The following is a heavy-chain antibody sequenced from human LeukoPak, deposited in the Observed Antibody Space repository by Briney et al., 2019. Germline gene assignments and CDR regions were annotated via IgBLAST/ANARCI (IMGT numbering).Heavy chain of an antibody. CDR2: ISAYNGNT. J-gene: IGHJ5*02. D-gene: IGHD3-16*01. CDR1: GYTFTSYG. V-gene: IGHV1-18*01. Sequence: ASVKVSCKASGYTFTSYGISWVRQAPGQGLEWMGWISAYNGNTNYAQKFQGRVTMTRDTSISTAYMELSRLRSDDTAVYYCARAQGAHWGYWFDPWGQGTLVTVSS. CDR3: ARAQGAHWGYWFDP.